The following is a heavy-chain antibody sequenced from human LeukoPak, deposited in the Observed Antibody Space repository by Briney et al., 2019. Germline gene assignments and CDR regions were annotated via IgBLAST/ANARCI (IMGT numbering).Heavy chain of an antibody. D-gene: IGHD6-13*01. CDR1: GGAISSGGYS. V-gene: IGHV4-30-2*01. J-gene: IGHJ4*02. CDR3: ARVRQAAAGPTHLDY. Sequence: SETLSLTCTVSGGAISSGGYSWNWIRQPPGKGLEWIGCIYDRGPAYYNPSLKSRVTISVDTSKNQFSLKLSSVTAADTAVYYCARVRQAAAGPTHLDYWGQGTLVTVSS. CDR2: IYDRGPA.